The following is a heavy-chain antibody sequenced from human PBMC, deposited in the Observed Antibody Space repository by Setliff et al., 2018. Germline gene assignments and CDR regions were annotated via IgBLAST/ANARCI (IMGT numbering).Heavy chain of an antibody. D-gene: IGHD2-15*01. CDR1: GFTFSSYG. CDR3: AKEAANYYYYMDV. Sequence: GGSLRLSCAASGFTFSSYGMHWVRQAPGKGLEWVAVIWYDGSNKYYADSVKGRFTISRDNSKNTLYLQMNSLRAEDTAVYYCAKEAANYYYYMDVWGKGTTVTVSS. V-gene: IGHV3-33*06. J-gene: IGHJ6*03. CDR2: IWYDGSNK.